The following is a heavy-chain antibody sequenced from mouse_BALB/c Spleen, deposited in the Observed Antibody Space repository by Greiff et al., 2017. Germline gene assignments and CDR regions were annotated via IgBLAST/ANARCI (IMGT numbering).Heavy chain of an antibody. D-gene: IGHD2-4*01. CDR2: INPSNGGT. Sequence: QVQLQQPGAELVKPGASVKLSCKASGYTFTSYYMYWVKQRPGQGLEWIGGINPSNGGTNFNEKFKSKATLTVDKSSSTAYMQLSSLTSEDSAVYYCTRWGYDYHVFDYWGQGTTLTVSS. CDR3: TRWGYDYHVFDY. J-gene: IGHJ2*01. V-gene: IGHV1S81*02. CDR1: GYTFTSYY.